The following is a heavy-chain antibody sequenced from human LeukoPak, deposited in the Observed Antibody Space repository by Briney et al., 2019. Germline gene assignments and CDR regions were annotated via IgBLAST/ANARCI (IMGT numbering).Heavy chain of an antibody. CDR1: GGTFSSYA. D-gene: IGHD3-22*01. CDR3: ARADYYDSSGYYVWVGAFGI. J-gene: IGHJ3*02. Sequence: GSSVKVSCKASGGTFSSYAISWVRQAPGQGLEWMGGIIPIFGTANYAQKFQGRVTITADESTSTAYMELSSLRSEDTAVYYCARADYYDSSGYYVWVGAFGIWGQGTMVTVSS. V-gene: IGHV1-69*01. CDR2: IIPIFGTA.